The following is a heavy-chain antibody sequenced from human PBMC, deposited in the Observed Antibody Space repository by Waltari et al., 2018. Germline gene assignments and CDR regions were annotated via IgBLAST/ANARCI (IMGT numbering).Heavy chain of an antibody. V-gene: IGHV3-23*03. J-gene: IGHJ4*02. D-gene: IGHD6-19*01. Sequence: EVQLLESGGGLVQPGGSLRLSCAASGFTFSSYAMSWVRQAPGKGRGWVSVIYSGGSTYYADSVKGRFTISRDNSKNTLYLQMNSLRAEDTAVYYCAKEGDSSGWYVDYWGQGTLVTVSS. CDR3: AKEGDSSGWYVDY. CDR2: IYSGGST. CDR1: GFTFSSYA.